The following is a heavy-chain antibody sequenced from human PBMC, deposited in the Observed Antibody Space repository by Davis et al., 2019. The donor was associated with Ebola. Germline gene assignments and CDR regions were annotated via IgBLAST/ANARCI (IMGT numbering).Heavy chain of an antibody. CDR3: AILSSGWPEGDFDY. V-gene: IGHV1-2*04. CDR2: INPNSGGT. J-gene: IGHJ4*02. CDR1: GYTFTGYY. Sequence: ASVKVSCKASGYTFTGYYMHWVRQAPGQGLEWMGWINPNSGGTNYAQKFQGWVTMTRDTSISTAYMELSRLRSDDTAVYYCAILSSGWPEGDFDYWGQGTLVTVSS. D-gene: IGHD6-19*01.